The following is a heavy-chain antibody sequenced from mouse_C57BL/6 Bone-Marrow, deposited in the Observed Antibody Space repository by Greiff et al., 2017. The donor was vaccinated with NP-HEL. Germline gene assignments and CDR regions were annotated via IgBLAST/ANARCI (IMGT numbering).Heavy chain of an antibody. Sequence: QVQLQQPGAELVRPGTSVKLSCKASGYTFTSYWMQWVKQRPGQGLEWIGVIDPSDSYTNYNQKFKGKATLTVDTSSSTAYMQLSSLTSEDSAVYYCARVGKVVAHYYAMDYWGQGTSVTVSS. D-gene: IGHD1-1*01. CDR2: IDPSDSYT. V-gene: IGHV1-59*01. CDR1: GYTFTSYW. J-gene: IGHJ4*01. CDR3: ARVGKVVAHYYAMDY.